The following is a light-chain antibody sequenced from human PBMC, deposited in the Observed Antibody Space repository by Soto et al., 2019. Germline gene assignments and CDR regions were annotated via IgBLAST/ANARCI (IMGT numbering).Light chain of an antibody. J-gene: IGLJ3*02. CDR3: QMWDSSSDHQV. CDR1: NIGSKS. V-gene: IGLV3-21*02. CDR2: EDS. Sequence: SYELTQPPSVSVAPGQTARITCGGNNIGSKSVHWYQQKPGQAPVLVVYEDSDRPSGIPERFSGSNSGNTATLTISRVEAGDEADYYCQMWDSSSDHQVFGGGTKVTVL.